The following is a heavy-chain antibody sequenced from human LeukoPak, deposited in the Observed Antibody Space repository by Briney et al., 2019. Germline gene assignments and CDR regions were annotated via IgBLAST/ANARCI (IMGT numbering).Heavy chain of an antibody. J-gene: IGHJ4*02. CDR2: INSDGTDI. CDR3: ATSGYGDYRTY. V-gene: IGHV3-74*01. D-gene: IGHD4-17*01. Sequence: GGSLRLSCAASGFTFSSYWMHWVRQAPGKGLEWVARINSDGTDISYGDSVKGRFTISRDNAKNTLYLQMNSLRVEDTAVYYCATSGYGDYRTYWGQGTLVTVSS. CDR1: GFTFSSYW.